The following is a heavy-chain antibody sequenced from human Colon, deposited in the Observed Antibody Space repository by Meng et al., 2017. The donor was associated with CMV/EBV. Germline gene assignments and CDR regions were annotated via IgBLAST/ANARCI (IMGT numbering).Heavy chain of an antibody. CDR1: GGSFSDYF. J-gene: IGHJ5*02. CDR2: INHSGGI. Sequence: SETLSLTCVVYGGSFSDYFWSWIRQPPGKGLEWIGEINHSGGINYNPSLKSRVTISVDTSKNQFSLKLSSVTAADTAVYYCARYSSPMGFDPWGQGTLVTVSS. V-gene: IGHV4-34*01. D-gene: IGHD6-13*01. CDR3: ARYSSPMGFDP.